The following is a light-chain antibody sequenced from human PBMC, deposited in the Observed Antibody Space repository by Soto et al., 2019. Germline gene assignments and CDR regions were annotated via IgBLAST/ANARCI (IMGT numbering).Light chain of an antibody. J-gene: IGLJ2*01. V-gene: IGLV1-44*01. Sequence: QSVLTQPPSASGTPGQRVTISCSGSSSNIGSSSVNWYQQLPGTAPKLLIYTNNQRPSGVPDRFSASTSCTSASLTISGRQSDDEADYYCAAWDASLNAVLFGGGTKLTVL. CDR1: SSNIGSSS. CDR2: TNN. CDR3: AAWDASLNAVL.